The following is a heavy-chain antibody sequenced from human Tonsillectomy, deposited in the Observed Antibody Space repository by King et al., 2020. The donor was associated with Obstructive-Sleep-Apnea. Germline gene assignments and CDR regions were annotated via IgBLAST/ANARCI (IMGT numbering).Heavy chain of an antibody. CDR3: ARGMVVTAMAWGGMDV. D-gene: IGHD2-21*02. Sequence: QLVQSGAEVKKPGASVKVSCKASGYSFTNYYMHWVRQAPGQGLERMGIINPSGGSTSYAQKFQGRVTMTRDTSTSTVYMELSSLRSEDTAVYYCARGMVVTAMAWGGMDVWGQGTTVTVSS. J-gene: IGHJ6*02. CDR1: GYSFTNYY. CDR2: INPSGGST. V-gene: IGHV1-46*01.